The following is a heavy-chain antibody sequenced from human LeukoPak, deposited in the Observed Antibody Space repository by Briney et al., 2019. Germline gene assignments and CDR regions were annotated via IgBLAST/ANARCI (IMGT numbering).Heavy chain of an antibody. CDR1: GYTFTSYD. Sequence: RASVKVSCKASGYTFTSYDINWVRQATGQGLEWMGWMNPNSGNTGYAQKFQGRVTMTRDTSISTAYMELSRLRSDDTAVYYCARALPYDYVPQDDYWGQGTLVTVSS. CDR2: MNPNSGNT. J-gene: IGHJ4*02. V-gene: IGHV1-8*01. D-gene: IGHD3-16*01. CDR3: ARALPYDYVPQDDY.